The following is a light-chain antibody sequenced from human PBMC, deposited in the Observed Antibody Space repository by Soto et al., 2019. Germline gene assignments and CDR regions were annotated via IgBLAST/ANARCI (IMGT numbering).Light chain of an antibody. CDR2: DAF. Sequence: EILMTQFPSTLSVSPGERATLSCRASQSISSNLAWYHHKPGQAPRLLIYDAFTRATGIPARFSGSGSGTEFTLTISSLQSEDFAVYYCQQYNNWPETFGQGTKVDIK. J-gene: IGKJ1*01. CDR1: QSISSN. V-gene: IGKV3-15*01. CDR3: QQYNNWPET.